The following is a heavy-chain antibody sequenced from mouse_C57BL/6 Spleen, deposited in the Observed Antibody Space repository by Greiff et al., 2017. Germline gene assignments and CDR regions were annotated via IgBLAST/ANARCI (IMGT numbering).Heavy chain of an antibody. Sequence: VHVKQSGPELVKPGASVKISCKASGYSFTDYNMNWVKQSNGKSLEWIGVINPNYGTTSYNQKFKGKATLTVDQSSSTAYMQLNSLTSEDSAVYYCAGWATTVVADFDYWGQGTTLTVSS. CDR2: INPNYGTT. CDR3: AGWATTVVADFDY. D-gene: IGHD1-1*01. V-gene: IGHV1-39*01. J-gene: IGHJ2*01. CDR1: GYSFTDYN.